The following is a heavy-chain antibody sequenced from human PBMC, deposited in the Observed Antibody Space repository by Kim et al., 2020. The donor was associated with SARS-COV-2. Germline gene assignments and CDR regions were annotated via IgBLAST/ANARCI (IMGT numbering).Heavy chain of an antibody. J-gene: IGHJ4*02. V-gene: IGHV3-23*03. CDR2: IYSGDRST. D-gene: IGHD6-19*01. CDR3: AKYRSGWTLEY. CDR1: GFTFSNYA. Sequence: GGSLRLSCAASGFTFSNYAMTWVRQAPGKGLEWVSSIYSGDRSTYYADSVGGRFTISRDNSKNTLYLQMNSLRAEDTAVYYCAKYRSGWTLEYWGQGTLVTVSS.